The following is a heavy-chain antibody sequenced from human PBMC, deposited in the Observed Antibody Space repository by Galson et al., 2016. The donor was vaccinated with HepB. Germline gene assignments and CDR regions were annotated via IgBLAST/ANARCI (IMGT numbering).Heavy chain of an antibody. CDR3: ARDSSSWFRSYWYFDL. Sequence: SLRLSCAASGFTFRNYGMTWVRKAPGMGQEADSRLTRSGDSTDYADSVKGRFTISRDDSKNTLYLQMNSLRAEDTAVYYCARDSSSWFRSYWYFDLWGRGTLVTVSS. V-gene: IGHV3-23*01. D-gene: IGHD6-13*01. CDR2: LTRSGDST. J-gene: IGHJ2*01. CDR1: GFTFRNYG.